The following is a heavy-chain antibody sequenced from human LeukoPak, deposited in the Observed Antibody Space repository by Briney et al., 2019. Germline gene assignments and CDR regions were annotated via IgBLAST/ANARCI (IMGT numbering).Heavy chain of an antibody. J-gene: IGHJ4*02. CDR3: ARWVPGQRYPHFDY. V-gene: IGHV3-11*01. D-gene: IGHD1-1*01. CDR1: GFTVSSNY. Sequence: PGGSLRLSCAASGFTVSSNYMSWVRQAPGKGLEWVSYISSSGSTIYYADSVKGRFTISRDNAKNSLYLQMNSLRAEDTAVYYCARWVPGQRYPHFDYWGQGTLVTVSS. CDR2: ISSSGSTI.